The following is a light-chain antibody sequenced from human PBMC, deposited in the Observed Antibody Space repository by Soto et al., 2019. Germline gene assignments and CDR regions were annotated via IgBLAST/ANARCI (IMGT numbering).Light chain of an antibody. V-gene: IGKV3-11*01. CDR2: DAS. CDR1: QSVSNNY. J-gene: IGKJ1*01. Sequence: EIVLTQSPGTLSLSPGERATLSCRASQSVSNNYLAWYQQKPGQAPRLLIYDASNRATGIPARFSGSGSGTDFTLTISSLEPEDFAVYYCQQRSNWPPSRTFGQGTKVDI. CDR3: QQRSNWPPSRT.